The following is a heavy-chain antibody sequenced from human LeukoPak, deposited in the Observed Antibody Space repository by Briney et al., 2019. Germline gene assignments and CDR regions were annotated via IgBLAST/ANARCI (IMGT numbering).Heavy chain of an antibody. CDR1: GGSISSGGYY. CDR2: IYHSGST. CDR3: ARDRVAAPDY. D-gene: IGHD6-6*01. Sequence: PSETLSLTCTVSGGSISSGGYYWSWIRQPPGKGLEWIGYIYHSGSTYYNPSLKSRVTISVDRSKNQFSLKLSSVTAADTAVYYCARDRVAAPDYWGQGTLVTVSS. J-gene: IGHJ4*02. V-gene: IGHV4-30-2*01.